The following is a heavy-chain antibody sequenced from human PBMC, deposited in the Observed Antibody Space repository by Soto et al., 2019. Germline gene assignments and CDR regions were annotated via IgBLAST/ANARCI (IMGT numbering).Heavy chain of an antibody. CDR1: GGSFSGYY. CDR3: ARGGYDFWSGYDFDY. V-gene: IGHV4-34*01. D-gene: IGHD3-3*01. CDR2: INHSGST. Sequence: SETLSLTCAVYGGSFSGYYWSWIRQPPGKGLEWIVEINHSGSTNDNPSLKSRVTISVDTTKNQFSLKLSSVTAADTAVYYCARGGYDFWSGYDFDYWGQGTLVTVSS. J-gene: IGHJ4*02.